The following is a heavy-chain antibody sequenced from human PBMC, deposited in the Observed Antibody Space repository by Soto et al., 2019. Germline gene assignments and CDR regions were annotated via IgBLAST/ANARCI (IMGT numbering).Heavy chain of an antibody. Sequence: KPSETLSLTCAVSGYSISSGYYWGWIRQPPGKGLEWIGNIYHSGSTYYNPSLKSRVTISIDTSKNQFSLKLYSVTAADTAVYYCAKYGENYYYGMDVWGQGTTVTVSS. CDR3: AKYGENYYYGMDV. J-gene: IGHJ6*02. V-gene: IGHV4-38-2*01. CDR1: GYSISSGYY. CDR2: IYHSGST. D-gene: IGHD4-17*01.